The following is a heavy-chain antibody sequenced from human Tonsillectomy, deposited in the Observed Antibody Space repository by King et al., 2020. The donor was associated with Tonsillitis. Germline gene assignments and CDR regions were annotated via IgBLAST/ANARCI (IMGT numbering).Heavy chain of an antibody. CDR2: INPNSGGT. V-gene: IGHV1-2*02. Sequence: QLVQSGAEVKKPGASVKVSCKASGYTFTGYYMHWVRQAPGQGLEWMGWINPNSGGTNYAQKFQGRVTMTRDTSISTVYMELSRLRSDDTAVYYCARELRCSSTSCYSKWFDPWGQGTLVTVSS. CDR3: ARELRCSSTSCYSKWFDP. CDR1: GYTFTGYY. J-gene: IGHJ5*02. D-gene: IGHD2-2*01.